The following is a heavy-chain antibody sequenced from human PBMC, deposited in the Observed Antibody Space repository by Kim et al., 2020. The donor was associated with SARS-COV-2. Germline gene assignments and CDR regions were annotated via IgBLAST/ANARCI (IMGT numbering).Heavy chain of an antibody. D-gene: IGHD3-22*01. Sequence: RFTISRDNSKNTLYLQMNSLRAEDTAVYYCARDSDYYDSSGYYSWYFDLWGRGTLVTVSS. CDR3: ARDSDYYDSSGYYSWYFDL. V-gene: IGHV3-30*01. J-gene: IGHJ2*01.